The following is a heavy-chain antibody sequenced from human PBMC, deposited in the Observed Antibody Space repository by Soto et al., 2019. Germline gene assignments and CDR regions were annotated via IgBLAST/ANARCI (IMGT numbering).Heavy chain of an antibody. Sequence: QVQLVESGGGLVKPGGSLRLSCAASGFTFSDYYMSWIRQAPGKGLEWVAYISSSGSTIYYADSVKGRFTISRDNAKNSLYLQMNSLRAEDTFVYYCASAPDYVCSIDAFDIWGQWTMVTVSS. CDR2: ISSSGSTI. CDR1: GFTFSDYY. V-gene: IGHV3-11*01. J-gene: IGHJ3*02. CDR3: ASAPDYVCSIDAFDI. D-gene: IGHD3-16*01.